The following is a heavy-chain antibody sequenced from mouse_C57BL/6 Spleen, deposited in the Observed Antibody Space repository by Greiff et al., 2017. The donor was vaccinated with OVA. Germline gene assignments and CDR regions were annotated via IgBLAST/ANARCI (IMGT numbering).Heavy chain of an antibody. CDR2: ISDGGSYT. D-gene: IGHD2-3*01. J-gene: IGHJ3*01. V-gene: IGHV5-4*01. CDR1: GFTFSSYA. Sequence: DVMLVESGGGLVKPGGSLKLSCAASGFTFSSYAMSWVRQTPEKRLEWVATISDGGSYTYYPDNVKGRFTISRDNAKNNLYLQMSHLKSEDTAMYYCARDLYDPLAYWGQGTLVTVSA. CDR3: ARDLYDPLAY.